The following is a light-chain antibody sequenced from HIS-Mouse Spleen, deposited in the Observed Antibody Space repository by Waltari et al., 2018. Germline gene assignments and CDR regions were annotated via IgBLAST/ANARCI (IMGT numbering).Light chain of an antibody. V-gene: IGLV1-47*01. Sequence: ELTQPSSVSVSPGQTARITCSGDVLATKYARWFQQLPGTAPKLLIYRNNQRPSGVPDRFSGSKSGTSASLAISGLRSEDEADYYCAAWDDSLSGPVFGGGTKLTVL. J-gene: IGLJ3*02. CDR2: RNN. CDR1: VLATKY. CDR3: AAWDDSLSGPV.